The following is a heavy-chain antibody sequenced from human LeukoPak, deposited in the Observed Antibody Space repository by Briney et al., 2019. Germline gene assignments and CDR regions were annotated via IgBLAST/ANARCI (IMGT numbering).Heavy chain of an antibody. CDR3: ARDPRGPTTYDHSGRDTLDY. Sequence: GGSLRLSCAASGFTFSSYAMSWVRQAPGKGLEWVSAISGSGGSTYYADSVKGRFTISRDNSKNTLYLQMNSLRHEDTAVYYCARDPRGPTTYDHSGRDTLDYWGQGTLVTVSS. V-gene: IGHV3-23*01. CDR2: ISGSGGST. CDR1: GFTFSSYA. D-gene: IGHD3-22*01. J-gene: IGHJ4*02.